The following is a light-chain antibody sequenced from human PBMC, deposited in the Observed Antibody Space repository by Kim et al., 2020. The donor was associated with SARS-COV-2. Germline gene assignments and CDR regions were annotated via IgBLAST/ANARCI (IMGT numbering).Light chain of an antibody. Sequence: PGGTVTLTCGSSTGAVTYGHHPYWFQQKPGQAPRTVIYDTSNKHSWTPGRFSGFLLGGKAALTLSGAQPEDEADYYCLLSYSGAWVFGGGTQLTVL. J-gene: IGLJ3*02. CDR3: LLSYSGAWV. CDR2: DTS. V-gene: IGLV7-46*01. CDR1: TGAVTYGHH.